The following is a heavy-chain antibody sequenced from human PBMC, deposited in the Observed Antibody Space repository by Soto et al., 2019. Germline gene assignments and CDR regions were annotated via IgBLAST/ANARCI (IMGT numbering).Heavy chain of an antibody. CDR2: IDPSDDYT. V-gene: IGHV1-46*01. J-gene: IGHJ5*02. D-gene: IGHD5-18*01. CDR3: AKVGVKRAKDSSSGYYNWFDT. CDR1: GYNFFNYY. Sequence: QVQLVQSGAEVKKPGASVKVSCKASGYNFFNYYVHWVRQAPGQGLELVGIIDPSDDYTFYAEKFKGRVTQTTDASTITLLMEMTRLTSADTAIYFCAKVGVKRAKDSSSGYYNWFDTWGQGTLVTVSS.